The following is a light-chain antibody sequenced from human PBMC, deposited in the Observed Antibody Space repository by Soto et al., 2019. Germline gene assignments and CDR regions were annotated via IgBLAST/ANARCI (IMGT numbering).Light chain of an antibody. V-gene: IGKV1-39*01. J-gene: IGKJ3*01. Sequence: DIQMTQSPSSLSASVGDRVTITCRASQSISSYLNWYQQKPGKAPKLLIYAASSLQRGVPSTFSGSGYGTDVTLTISSLQPAYFATYYCQNSYSPPFTFSPGTTVDIK. CDR2: AAS. CDR1: QSISSY. CDR3: QNSYSPPFT.